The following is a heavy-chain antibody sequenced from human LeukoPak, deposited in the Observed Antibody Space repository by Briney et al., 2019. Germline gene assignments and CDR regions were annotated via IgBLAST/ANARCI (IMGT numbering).Heavy chain of an antibody. V-gene: IGHV1-8*01. J-gene: IGHJ4*02. D-gene: IGHD6-19*01. CDR3: ARGRASGWYFDY. CDR2: MNPNSGNT. Sequence: ASVKVSCKASGYTFTSYDINWVRQATGQGLGWMGWMNPNSGNTGYAQKFQGRVTMTRNTSISTTYMELSSLRSEDTAVYYCARGRASGWYFDYWGQGTLVTVSS. CDR1: GYTFTSYD.